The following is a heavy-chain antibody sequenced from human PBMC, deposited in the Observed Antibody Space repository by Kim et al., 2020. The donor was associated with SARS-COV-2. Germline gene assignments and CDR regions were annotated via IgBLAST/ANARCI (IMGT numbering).Heavy chain of an antibody. CDR1: GFTFDDYA. Sequence: GGSLRLSCAASGFTFDDYAMHWVRQAPGKGLEWVSLISGDGGSTYYADSVKGRFTISRDNSKNSLYLQMNSLRTEDTALYYCAKDTRWGRGSNWFDPWGQGTLVTVSS. D-gene: IGHD3-16*01. CDR3: AKDTRWGRGSNWFDP. J-gene: IGHJ5*02. V-gene: IGHV3-43*02. CDR2: ISGDGGST.